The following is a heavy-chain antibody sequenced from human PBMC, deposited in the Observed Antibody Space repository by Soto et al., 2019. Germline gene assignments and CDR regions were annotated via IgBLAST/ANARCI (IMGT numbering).Heavy chain of an antibody. CDR3: AKGRYYDFWSGYHIFDY. V-gene: IGHV3-23*01. J-gene: IGHJ4*02. CDR1: GFTFSSYA. CDR2: ISGSGGST. Sequence: GGSLRLSCAASGFTFSSYAMSWVRQAPGKGLEWVSAISGSGGSTYYADSVKGRFTISRDNSKNTLYLQMNSLRAEDTAVYYCAKGRYYDFWSGYHIFDYWGQGTLVTVSS. D-gene: IGHD3-3*01.